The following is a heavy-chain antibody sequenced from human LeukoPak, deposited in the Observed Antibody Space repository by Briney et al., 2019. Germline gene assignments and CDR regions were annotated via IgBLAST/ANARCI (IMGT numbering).Heavy chain of an antibody. CDR1: GFTFSNAW. D-gene: IGHD6-19*01. Sequence: GGSLRLSCAASGFTFSNAWMSWVRQAPGKGLEWVGRIKSKTDGGTTDYAAPVKGRFTITRDDSKNTLYLQMNSLKTEDTAVYYCTTDQELGIAVAGTDYWGQGTLVTVSS. J-gene: IGHJ4*02. CDR2: IKSKTDGGTT. V-gene: IGHV3-15*01. CDR3: TTDQELGIAVAGTDY.